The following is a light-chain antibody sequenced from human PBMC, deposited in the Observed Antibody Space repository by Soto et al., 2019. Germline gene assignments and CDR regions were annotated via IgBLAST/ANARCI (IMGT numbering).Light chain of an antibody. CDR2: GAS. V-gene: IGKV3-20*01. Sequence: EIVLTQSPGTLSLSPGERATLSCRASQSVSSSYLAWYQQKPGQAPRLRIYGASSRATGIPDRFSGSGSGTDFTLTISRLEPDDFEVYYCQQYANSPPTLGQGTKVEIK. CDR1: QSVSSSY. CDR3: QQYANSPPT. J-gene: IGKJ1*01.